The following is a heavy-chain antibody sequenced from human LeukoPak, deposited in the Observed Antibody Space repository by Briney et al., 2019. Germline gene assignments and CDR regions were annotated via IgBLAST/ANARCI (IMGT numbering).Heavy chain of an antibody. J-gene: IGHJ6*02. V-gene: IGHV4-4*07. D-gene: IGHD3-9*01. CDR2: IYTSGST. CDR1: GGSISSYY. CDR3: ARDGYDILTGHDYYYYGMDV. Sequence: SETLSLTCTVAGGSISSYYWSWIRQPAGKGLEWIGRIYTSGSTNYNPSLKSRVTMSVDTSKNQFSLKLSSVTAADPAVYYCARDGYDILTGHDYYYYGMDVWGQGTTVTVSS.